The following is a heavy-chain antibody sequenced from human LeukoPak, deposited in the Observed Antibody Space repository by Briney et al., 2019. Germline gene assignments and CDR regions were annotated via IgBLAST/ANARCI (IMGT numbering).Heavy chain of an antibody. CDR2: ISSSGSV. D-gene: IGHD5-12*01. CDR3: ARIPLGYSGAYYFDY. Sequence: SETLSLTCTVSRGSISGSIRSYYWSWLRQPPGKGLEWIGYISSSGSVNDNPSLRSRVTISVDTSKNQFFLNLSSVSAADTAVYYCARIPLGYSGAYYFDYWGQGALVTVSP. J-gene: IGHJ4*02. CDR1: RGSISGSIRSYY. V-gene: IGHV4-4*09.